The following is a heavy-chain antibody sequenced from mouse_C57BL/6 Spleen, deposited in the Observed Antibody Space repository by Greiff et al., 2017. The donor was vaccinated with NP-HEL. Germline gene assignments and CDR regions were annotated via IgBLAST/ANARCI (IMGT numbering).Heavy chain of an antibody. Sequence: VQLQQSGPELVKPGASVKIPCKASGYTFTDYNMDWVKQSHGKSLEWIGDINPNNGGTIYNQKFKGKATLTVDKSSSTAYMELRSLTSEDTAVYYCARAPSYDYDGIPFDYWGQGTTLTVSS. J-gene: IGHJ2*01. CDR2: INPNNGGT. D-gene: IGHD2-4*01. CDR3: ARAPSYDYDGIPFDY. V-gene: IGHV1-18*01. CDR1: GYTFTDYN.